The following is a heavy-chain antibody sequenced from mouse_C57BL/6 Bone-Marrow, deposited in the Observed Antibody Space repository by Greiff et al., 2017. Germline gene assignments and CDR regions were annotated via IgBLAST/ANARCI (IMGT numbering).Heavy chain of an antibody. D-gene: IGHD1-1*01. V-gene: IGHV6-6*01. CDR3: TRHGSFYYFD. CDR1: VFTFSDAL. J-gene: IGHJ2*01. Sequence: EVQLVESERVLVPPAGSMTLSCASSVFTFSDALMHWLRQSPEKGLEWVAEIRNKANTHATYYAESVKGRFTIPRDDSKSSVYLQMNSLRAEDTGIYYCTRHGSFYYFD. CDR2: IRNKANTHAT.